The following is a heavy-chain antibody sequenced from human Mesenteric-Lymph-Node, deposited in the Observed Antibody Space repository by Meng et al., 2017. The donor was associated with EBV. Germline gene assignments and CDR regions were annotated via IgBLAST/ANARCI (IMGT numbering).Heavy chain of an antibody. D-gene: IGHD2-15*01. V-gene: IGHV1-46*01. CDR1: GYTFTANY. CDR2: VNPSVGRA. CDR3: ARVDCSGGSCYPDT. J-gene: IGHJ5*02. Sequence: VQSWPAVGELKKPGASLKVSCKASGYTFTANYMHWVRQAPGQGFEWMGIVNPSVGRASYAQKFQGRVTMTGDTSTATAYMEISSLKSDDTAVYYCARVDCSGGSCYPDTWGQGTLVTVSS.